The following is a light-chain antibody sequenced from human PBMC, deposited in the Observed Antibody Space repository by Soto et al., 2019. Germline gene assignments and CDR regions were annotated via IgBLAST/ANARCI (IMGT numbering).Light chain of an antibody. CDR3: SSYTSTSTYV. CDR2: EVS. Sequence: SVLTQPASVSGSPGQSITISCTGTSSDVGGYNFVSWYQHHPGKAPKLMIYEVSYRPSGVSNRFSGSKSGSTASLTISGLQAEYEADYYCSSYTSTSTYVFGTGTKVTVL. V-gene: IGLV2-14*01. J-gene: IGLJ1*01. CDR1: SSDVGGYNF.